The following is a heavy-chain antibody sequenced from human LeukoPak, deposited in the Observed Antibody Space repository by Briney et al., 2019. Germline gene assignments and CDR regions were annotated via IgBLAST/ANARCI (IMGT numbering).Heavy chain of an antibody. J-gene: IGHJ4*02. V-gene: IGHV4-39*01. Sequence: SETLSLACTVSGGSLSNNNYYWAWIRQPPGKGLECIGSIYYSGSPYYNPSLKSRVTISVDTSKNQFSLRLSSVTAADTAVYYCATWRTAKTGFDYWGQGTLVTVSS. CDR3: ATWRTAKTGFDY. CDR1: GGSLSNNNYY. CDR2: IYYSGSP. D-gene: IGHD1-1*01.